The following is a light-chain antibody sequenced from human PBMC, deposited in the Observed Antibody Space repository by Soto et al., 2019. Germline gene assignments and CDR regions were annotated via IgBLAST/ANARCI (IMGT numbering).Light chain of an antibody. J-gene: IGKJ1*01. CDR2: KAS. Sequence: DIQMTQSPSTLSASVGDRVTITCRASRSISSWLAWYQQKPGKAPKLLIYKASSLESGVPSRFSGSGSGTEFTLPISSLQPDDFATYYCQKYNSYSTFGQGTKVEIK. V-gene: IGKV1-5*03. CDR3: QKYNSYST. CDR1: RSISSW.